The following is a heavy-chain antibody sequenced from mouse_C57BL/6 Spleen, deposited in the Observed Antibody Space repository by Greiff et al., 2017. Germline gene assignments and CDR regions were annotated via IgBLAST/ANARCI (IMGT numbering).Heavy chain of an antibody. V-gene: IGHV5-17*01. CDR3: VIGELGRYYAMDY. J-gene: IGHJ4*01. CDR1: GFTFSDYG. CDR2: ISSGSSTI. D-gene: IGHD4-1*01. Sequence: EVNVVESGGGLVKPGGSLKLSCAASGFTFSDYGMHWVRQAPEKGLEWVAYISSGSSTIYYADTVKGRFTISRDNAKNTLFLQMTSLRSEDTAMYYCVIGELGRYYAMDYWGQGTSVTVSS.